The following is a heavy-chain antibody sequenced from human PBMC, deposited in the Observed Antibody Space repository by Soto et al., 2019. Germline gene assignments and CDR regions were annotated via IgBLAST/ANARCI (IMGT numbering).Heavy chain of an antibody. Sequence: KPSETLSLTCSVSGASINTGGFYWSWVRQYPGKGLDWIGYGSHTGSRYLNPSLRSRITISLDTPNNHFSLRLTSVTAADTAVYYCARVKVTTESFDSWGQGSLVTVSS. V-gene: IGHV4-31*03. D-gene: IGHD4-17*01. CDR2: GSHTGSR. J-gene: IGHJ4*02. CDR3: ARVKVTTESFDS. CDR1: GASINTGGFY.